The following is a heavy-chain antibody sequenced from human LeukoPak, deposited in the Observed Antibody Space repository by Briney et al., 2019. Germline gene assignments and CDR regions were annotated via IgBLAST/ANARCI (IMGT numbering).Heavy chain of an antibody. J-gene: IGHJ5*02. CDR1: GYTFTGYY. CDR3: ARILWFGESWFDP. CDR2: INPNSGGT. V-gene: IGHV1-2*02. D-gene: IGHD3-10*01. Sequence: ASVKVSCKASGYTFTGYYIHWVRQAPRQGLEWMGWINPNSGGTNYAQKFQGRVTMTRDTSISTAYMELSRLRSDDTAVYYCARILWFGESWFDPWGQGTLVTVSS.